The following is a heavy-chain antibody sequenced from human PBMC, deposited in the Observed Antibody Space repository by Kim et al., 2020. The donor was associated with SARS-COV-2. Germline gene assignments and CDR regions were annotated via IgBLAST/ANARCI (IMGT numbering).Heavy chain of an antibody. D-gene: IGHD1-20*01. CDR3: AKDGQIKYNWNDAYFDY. J-gene: IGHJ4*01. Sequence: GGSLRLSCAASGFTFSSYGMHWVRQAPGKGLEWVAVISYDGSNKYYADSVKGRFTISRDNSKNTLYLQMNSLRAEDTAVYYCAKDGQIKYNWNDAYFDY. V-gene: IGHV3-30*18. CDR1: GFTFSSYG. CDR2: ISYDGSNK.